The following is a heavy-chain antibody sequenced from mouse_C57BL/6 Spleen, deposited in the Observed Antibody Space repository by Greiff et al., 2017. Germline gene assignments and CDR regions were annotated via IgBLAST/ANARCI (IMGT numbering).Heavy chain of an antibody. Sequence: QVQLQQPGAELVMPGASVKLSCKASGYTFTSYWMHWVKQRPGQGLEWIGEIDPSDSYTTYNQKFKGKSTLTVDKSSSTAYMQLSSLTSEDSAVYYCARGTTVPCWYFDVWGTGTTVTVSS. D-gene: IGHD1-1*01. CDR3: ARGTTVPCWYFDV. CDR2: IDPSDSYT. J-gene: IGHJ1*03. V-gene: IGHV1-69*01. CDR1: GYTFTSYW.